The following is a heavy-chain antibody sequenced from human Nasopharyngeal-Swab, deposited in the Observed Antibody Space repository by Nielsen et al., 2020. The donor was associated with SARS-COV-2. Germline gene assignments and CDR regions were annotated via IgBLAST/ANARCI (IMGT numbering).Heavy chain of an antibody. Sequence: ASVKVSCKASGYTFTSYGISWVRQAPGQGLEWMGWISAYNGNTNYAQKLQGRVTMTTDTSTSTAYTELRSLRSDDTAVYYCARGRRRYFYYDYVWGSYPVGGYFDYWGQGTLVTVSS. CDR3: ARGRRRYFYYDYVWGSYPVGGYFDY. V-gene: IGHV1-18*04. J-gene: IGHJ4*02. D-gene: IGHD3-16*02. CDR1: GYTFTSYG. CDR2: ISAYNGNT.